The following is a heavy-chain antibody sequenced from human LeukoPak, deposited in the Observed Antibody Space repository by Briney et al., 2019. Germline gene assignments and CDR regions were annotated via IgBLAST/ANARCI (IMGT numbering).Heavy chain of an antibody. CDR3: ARGLLAAAVDY. CDR2: INHSGST. J-gene: IGHJ4*02. CDR1: GGSFSGYY. Sequence: SETLSLTCAVYGGSFSGYYWSWIRQPPGKGLEWIGEINHSGSTNYNPSLKSRVTISVDTSKNQFSLKLSSVTAADTAVYYGARGLLAAAVDYWGQGTLVTVSS. D-gene: IGHD6-13*01. V-gene: IGHV4-34*01.